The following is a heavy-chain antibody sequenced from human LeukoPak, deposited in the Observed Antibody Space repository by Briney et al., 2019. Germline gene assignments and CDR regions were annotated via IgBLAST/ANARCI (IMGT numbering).Heavy chain of an antibody. CDR1: GFTFSSYW. D-gene: IGHD5-24*01. Sequence: GGSLRLSCAASGFTFSSYWIHWVRQAPGKGLVWVSRINSDGSSTSYADSVKGRFTISRDNAKNTLYLQMNSLRAEDTAVYYCARDAVEMATSPDYYYYYYMDVWGKGTTVTVSS. V-gene: IGHV3-74*01. CDR2: INSDGSST. CDR3: ARDAVEMATSPDYYYYYYMDV. J-gene: IGHJ6*03.